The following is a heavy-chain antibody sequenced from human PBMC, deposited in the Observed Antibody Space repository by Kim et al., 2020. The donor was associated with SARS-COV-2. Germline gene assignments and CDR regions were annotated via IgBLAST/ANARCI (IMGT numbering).Heavy chain of an antibody. J-gene: IGHJ5*02. Sequence: SETLSLTCAVYGGSFSGYYWSWIRQPPGKGLEWIGEINHSGSTNYNPSLKSRVTISVDTSKNQFSLKLSSVTAADTAVYYCARGTRYITMVRGGTWFDPWGQGTLVTVSS. CDR1: GGSFSGYY. CDR3: ARGTRYITMVRGGTWFDP. CDR2: INHSGST. V-gene: IGHV4-34*01. D-gene: IGHD3-10*01.